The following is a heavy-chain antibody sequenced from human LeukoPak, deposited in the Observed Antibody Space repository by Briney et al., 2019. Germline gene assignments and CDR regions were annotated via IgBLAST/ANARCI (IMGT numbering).Heavy chain of an antibody. CDR1: GFTFSSYG. J-gene: IGHJ4*02. CDR2: ISYDGSNK. V-gene: IGHV3-30*18. D-gene: IGHD6-19*01. Sequence: GRSLRLSCAASGFTFSSYGMHWVRQAPGKGLEWVAVISYDGSNKYYADSVKGRFTISRDNSKNTLYLQMNSLRAEDTAVYYCAKEHPGYSSGWHFDYWGQGTLVTVSS. CDR3: AKEHPGYSSGWHFDY.